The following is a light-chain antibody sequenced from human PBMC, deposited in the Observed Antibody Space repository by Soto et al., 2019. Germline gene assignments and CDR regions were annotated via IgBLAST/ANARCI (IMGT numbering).Light chain of an antibody. CDR1: SSDIGGFIH. J-gene: IGLJ2*01. CDR2: DVN. Sequence: QSALTQPASVSDSPGQSITISCIGTSSDIGGFIHVSWHQQHPGKAPKLIIYDVNNRPAGVSNRFSGSKTGNTASLIISGLQAEDEADYYCSSFVHKNNLIFGGGTKVTVL. CDR3: SSFVHKNNLI. V-gene: IGLV2-14*01.